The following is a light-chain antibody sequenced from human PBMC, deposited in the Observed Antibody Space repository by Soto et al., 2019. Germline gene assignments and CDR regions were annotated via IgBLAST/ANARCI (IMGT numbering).Light chain of an antibody. CDR2: AAS. Sequence: DIQMTQSPSSLSASVGDRVTITCRASQSISSYLNWYQQKPGKAPKLLIYAASSLQSGVPSRFSGSGSGTIFTLTISSLQPEDSAIYYCLQHNSHPFTFGRGTKVDIK. CDR1: QSISSY. V-gene: IGKV1-39*01. J-gene: IGKJ4*02. CDR3: LQHNSHPFT.